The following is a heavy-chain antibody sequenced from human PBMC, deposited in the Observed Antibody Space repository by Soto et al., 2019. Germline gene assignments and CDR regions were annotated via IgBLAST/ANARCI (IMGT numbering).Heavy chain of an antibody. Sequence: QVQMVQSGAEVKKPGSSVKVSCKASGGTFSSYAISWVRQAPGQGLEWMGAIIPIFGTANYAQKFRGRVTITADESTSTDYMVRSILRSEYTSVYYCARDRNDIVLVPGAGRYYGMDVWGQGSTVTVSS. CDR1: GGTFSSYA. CDR3: ARDRNDIVLVPGAGRYYGMDV. V-gene: IGHV1-69*12. J-gene: IGHJ6*02. D-gene: IGHD2-2*01. CDR2: IIPIFGTA.